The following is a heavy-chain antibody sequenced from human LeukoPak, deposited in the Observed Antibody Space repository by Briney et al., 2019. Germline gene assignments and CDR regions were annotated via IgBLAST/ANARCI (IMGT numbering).Heavy chain of an antibody. CDR1: GFTFSSCA. CDR2: ISYDGGNK. D-gene: IGHD3-10*01. V-gene: IGHV3-30*04. J-gene: IGHJ4*02. Sequence: GGSLRLSCAASGFTFSSCAMHWVRQAPGKGLEWVAVISYDGGNKYYADSVKGRFTISRDNSKNTLYLQMNSLRAEDTAAYYCAGDWGASGSYFVDYWGQGTLVTVSS. CDR3: AGDWGASGSYFVDY.